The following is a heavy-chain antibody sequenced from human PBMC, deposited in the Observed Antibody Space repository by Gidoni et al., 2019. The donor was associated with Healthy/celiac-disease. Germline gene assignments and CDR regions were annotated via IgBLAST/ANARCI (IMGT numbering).Heavy chain of an antibody. D-gene: IGHD5-12*01. CDR2: ISYDGSNK. CDR1: GFPFSSYA. Sequence: QVQLVESGGGVVQPGRSLRVSCAASGFPFSSYAMDWVRQAPGKGLEWVAVISYDGSNKYYADSVKGRFTISRDNSKNTLYLQMNSLRAEDTAVYYCARDREMATIRDYFDYWGQGTLVTVSS. V-gene: IGHV3-30-3*01. CDR3: ARDREMATIRDYFDY. J-gene: IGHJ4*02.